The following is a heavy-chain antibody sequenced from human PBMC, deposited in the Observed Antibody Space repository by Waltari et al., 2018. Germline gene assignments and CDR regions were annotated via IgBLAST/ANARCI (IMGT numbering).Heavy chain of an antibody. V-gene: IGHV3-9*01. D-gene: IGHD3-10*01. CDR3: AKDRAAMGRNWFDP. J-gene: IGHJ5*02. CDR1: GFTFDDYA. Sequence: EVQLVESGGGLVQPGRSLRLSCAASGFTFDDYAMHWVRQAPGKGLEWVSGISWNSGSICYADSVKGRFTISRDNAKNSLYLQMNSLRAEDTALYYCAKDRAAMGRNWFDPWGQGTLVTVSS. CDR2: ISWNSGSI.